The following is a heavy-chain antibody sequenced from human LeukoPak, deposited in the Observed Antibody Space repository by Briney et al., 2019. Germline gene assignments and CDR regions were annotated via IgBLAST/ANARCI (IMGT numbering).Heavy chain of an antibody. CDR1: GGSISSGDYY. Sequence: SETLSLTCTVSGGSISSGDYYWSWIRQPPGKGLEWIGYIYYSGSTYYNPSLKSRVTISVDTFKNQFSLKLSSVTAADTAVYYCARETSDTMVRGVMYFDYWGQGTLVTVSS. J-gene: IGHJ4*02. CDR2: IYYSGST. V-gene: IGHV4-30-4*01. CDR3: ARETSDTMVRGVMYFDY. D-gene: IGHD3-10*01.